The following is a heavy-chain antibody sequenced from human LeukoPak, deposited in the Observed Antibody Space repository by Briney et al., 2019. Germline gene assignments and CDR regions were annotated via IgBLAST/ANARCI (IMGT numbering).Heavy chain of an antibody. CDR1: GFTLSSYA. Sequence: GGSLRLSCAASGFTLSSYAMSWVRQAPGKGLEWVSVIYSGGSTYYADSVKGRFTISRDNSKNTLYLQMNSLRAEDTAVYYCARVGDYGRGAIDYWGQGTLVTVSS. D-gene: IGHD4-17*01. V-gene: IGHV3-66*02. J-gene: IGHJ4*02. CDR2: IYSGGST. CDR3: ARVGDYGRGAIDY.